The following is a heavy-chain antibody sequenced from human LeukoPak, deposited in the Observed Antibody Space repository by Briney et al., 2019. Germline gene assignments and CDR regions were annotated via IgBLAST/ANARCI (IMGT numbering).Heavy chain of an antibody. D-gene: IGHD3-22*01. V-gene: IGHV1-2*02. CDR1: GYTFTGYY. Sequence: GASVKVSCKASGYTFTGYYMHWVRQAPGQGLEWMGWINPNSGGTNYAQKFQGRVTMTRDTSISTAYMELSRLRSDDTAVYYCARDPYDSSGYGYDYWGQGTLVTASS. J-gene: IGHJ4*02. CDR3: ARDPYDSSGYGYDY. CDR2: INPNSGGT.